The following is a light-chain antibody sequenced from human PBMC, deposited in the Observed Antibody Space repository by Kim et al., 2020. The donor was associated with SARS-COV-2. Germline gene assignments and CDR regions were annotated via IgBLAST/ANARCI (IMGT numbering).Light chain of an antibody. CDR2: EVS. CDR1: RRDVGGYNS. Sequence: GPSVVITCTGTRRDVGGYNSVSWYQQHPGKAPHLMIYEVSKRPSGVPDRFSGSKSGNPASLTVSGLQAEDEADYYCSSYAGSNNYVFGTGTKVTVL. CDR3: SSYAGSNNYV. V-gene: IGLV2-8*01. J-gene: IGLJ1*01.